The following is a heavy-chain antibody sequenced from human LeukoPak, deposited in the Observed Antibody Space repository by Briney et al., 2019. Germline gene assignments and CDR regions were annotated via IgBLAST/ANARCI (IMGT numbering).Heavy chain of an antibody. CDR3: ARSGGYSYGFSTDYYMDV. D-gene: IGHD5-18*01. J-gene: IGHJ6*03. CDR2: IYYSGST. Sequence: PSETLSLTCTVSGGSISSYYWSWIRQPPGKGLKWIGCIYYSGSTNYNPSLKSRVTISVDTSKNQFSLKLSSVTAADTAVYYCARSGGYSYGFSTDYYMDVWGKGTTVTVSS. V-gene: IGHV4-59*01. CDR1: GGSISSYY.